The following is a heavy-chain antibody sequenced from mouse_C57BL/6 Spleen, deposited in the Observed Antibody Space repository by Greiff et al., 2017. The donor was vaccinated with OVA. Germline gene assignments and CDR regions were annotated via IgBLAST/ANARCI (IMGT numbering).Heavy chain of an antibody. V-gene: IGHV1-55*01. D-gene: IGHD1-1*01. Sequence: QVQLQQPGAELVKPGASVKMSCKASGYTFTSYWITWVKQRPGQGLEWIGDIYPGSGSTNYNEKFKSKATLTVDTSSSTAYMQLSSLTSEDSAVYYCARVITTVVADYYAMDDWGQGTSVTVSS. CDR3: ARVITTVVADYYAMDD. CDR2: IYPGSGST. J-gene: IGHJ4*01. CDR1: GYTFTSYW.